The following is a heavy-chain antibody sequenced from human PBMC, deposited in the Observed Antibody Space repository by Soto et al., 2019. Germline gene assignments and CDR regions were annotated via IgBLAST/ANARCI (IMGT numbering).Heavy chain of an antibody. V-gene: IGHV3-23*01. CDR3: AKDKGSSSWYFDY. Sequence: GGSLRLSCAASGFTFSSYAMSWVRQAPGKGLEWVSAISGSGGSTYYADSVKGRFTISRDNSKNTLYLQMKSLRAEDTAVYYCAKDKGSSSWYFDYWGQGTLVTVSS. CDR1: GFTFSSYA. J-gene: IGHJ4*02. D-gene: IGHD6-13*01. CDR2: ISGSGGST.